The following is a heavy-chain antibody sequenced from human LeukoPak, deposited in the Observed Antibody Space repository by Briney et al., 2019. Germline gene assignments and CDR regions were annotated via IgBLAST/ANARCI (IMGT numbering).Heavy chain of an antibody. CDR1: GFTFSNYW. CDR3: ARDKSGWYFDY. D-gene: IGHD6-19*01. CDR2: IKHDGSEK. V-gene: IGHV3-7*01. J-gene: IGHJ4*02. Sequence: GGSLRLSCAASGFTFSNYWMSWVRQAPGKGLQWVANIKHDGSEKYYVDSVKGRFTISRDNAKNSLYLQMNSLRAEDTAVYYCARDKSGWYFDYWGQGTLVTVSS.